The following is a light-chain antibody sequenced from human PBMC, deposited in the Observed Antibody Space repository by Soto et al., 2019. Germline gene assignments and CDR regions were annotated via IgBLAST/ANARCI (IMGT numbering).Light chain of an antibody. CDR3: QQSYRTPRT. V-gene: IGKV1-39*01. Sequence: DIQMTQSPSSLSASVGDRVTITCRASQSISSYLNWYQQKPGKAPNLLIYAASSLQSGVPSRCSGSGSGTDFTLTISSLQPEDFATYYCQQSYRTPRTFGQGTKVEIK. CDR1: QSISSY. J-gene: IGKJ1*01. CDR2: AAS.